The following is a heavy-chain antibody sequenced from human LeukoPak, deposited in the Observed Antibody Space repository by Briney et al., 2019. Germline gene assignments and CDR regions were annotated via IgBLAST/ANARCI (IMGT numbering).Heavy chain of an antibody. CDR1: GFTFNSYW. CDR3: VRGGLQGFF. J-gene: IGHJ4*02. CDR2: ISSDGSTT. Sequence: GGSLRLSCAASGFTFNSYWMHWVRQVPGKGLVWVSRISSDGSTTTYAGSVEGRFTISRGNAKNTLFLQMNSLRAEDTAVYYCVRGGLQGFFWGQGTLVTVSS. D-gene: IGHD4-11*01. V-gene: IGHV3-74*01.